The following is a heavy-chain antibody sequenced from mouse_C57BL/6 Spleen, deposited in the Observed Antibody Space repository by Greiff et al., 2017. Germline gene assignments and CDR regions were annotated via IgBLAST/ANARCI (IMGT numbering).Heavy chain of an antibody. CDR3: ARFGDGDYFDY. CDR1: GYAFSSSW. J-gene: IGHJ2*01. Sequence: QVQLQQSGPELVKPGASVKISCKASGYAFSSSWMNWVKQRPGKGLEWIGRIYPGDGDTNYNGKFKGKATLTADKSSSTAYMQLSSLTSEDSAVYFCARFGDGDYFDYWGQGTTLTVSS. D-gene: IGHD3-1*01. CDR2: IYPGDGDT. V-gene: IGHV1-82*01.